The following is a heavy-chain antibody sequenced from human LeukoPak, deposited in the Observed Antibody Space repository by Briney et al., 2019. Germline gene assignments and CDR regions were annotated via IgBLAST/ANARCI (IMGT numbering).Heavy chain of an antibody. CDR3: AREASVGATRWFDP. Sequence: GASVKVSCKASGGTFSSYAISWVRQAPGQGLEWMGGIIPIFGTANYEQKFQGRVTITADESTSTAYMELSSLRSEDTAVYYCAREASVGATRWFDPWGQGTLVTVSS. V-gene: IGHV1-69*13. CDR1: GGTFSSYA. CDR2: IIPIFGTA. J-gene: IGHJ5*02. D-gene: IGHD1-26*01.